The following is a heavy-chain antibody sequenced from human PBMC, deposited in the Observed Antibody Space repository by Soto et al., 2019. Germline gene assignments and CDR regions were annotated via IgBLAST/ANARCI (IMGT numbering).Heavy chain of an antibody. CDR3: ARGEWFLRCYGMDV. CDR1: GVSISTDY. D-gene: IGHD3-3*01. Sequence: QVQLQESGPGLVKASETLSLTFTVSGVSISTDYWSWIRQPPGKRLEYIGFIYNGGSPNYSPSLESRVTISPDTSENQFSLTLSSVTAADTAVYYCARGEWFLRCYGMDVWGRGTTVTVS. CDR2: IYNGGSP. V-gene: IGHV4-59*01. J-gene: IGHJ6*02.